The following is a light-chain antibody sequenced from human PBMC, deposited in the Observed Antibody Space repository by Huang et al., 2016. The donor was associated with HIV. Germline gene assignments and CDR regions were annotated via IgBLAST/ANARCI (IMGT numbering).Light chain of an antibody. CDR2: WAS. J-gene: IGKJ1*01. CDR1: QSVLYSSDKKNY. V-gene: IGKV4-1*01. Sequence: IVMTQSPDSLVVSLGERATINCKSSQSVLYSSDKKNYLAWYQQKVGQPPKLLIYWASTRESGVPARFSGSGSGTNFTLSISGLQAEDVALYFCQQSYGRQPTFGQGTKVEIK. CDR3: QQSYGRQPT.